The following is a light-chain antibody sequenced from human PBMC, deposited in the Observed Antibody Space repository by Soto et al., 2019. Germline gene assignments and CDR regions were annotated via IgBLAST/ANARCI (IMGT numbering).Light chain of an antibody. V-gene: IGLV3-1*01. CDR1: KLGDKY. CDR3: QAWDSNAAV. Sequence: SYELTQPPSVSVSPGQTASITCSGNKLGDKYACWYQQKSGQSPVLVIYEDNNRPSGIPERFSGSNSGNTATLTISGAQATDEADYYCQAWDSNAAVFGGGTKLNVL. J-gene: IGLJ3*02. CDR2: EDN.